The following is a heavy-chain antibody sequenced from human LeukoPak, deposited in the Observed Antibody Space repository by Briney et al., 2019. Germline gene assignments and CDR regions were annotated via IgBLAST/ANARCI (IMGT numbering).Heavy chain of an antibody. Sequence: GGSLRLSCAAPGFTFSSYWMHWVRQAPGKGLVGVSRINGDGSSTSYAEFGKGRFTISRDNAKNTLYLQMNSLRAEDTAVYYCARVRYYDFWSGYYPFDPWGQGTLVTVSS. J-gene: IGHJ5*02. CDR2: INGDGSST. V-gene: IGHV3-74*01. CDR3: ARVRYYDFWSGYYPFDP. D-gene: IGHD3-3*01. CDR1: GFTFSSYW.